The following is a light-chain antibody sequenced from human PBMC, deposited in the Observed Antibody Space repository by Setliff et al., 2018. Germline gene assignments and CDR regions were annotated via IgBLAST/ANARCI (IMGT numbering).Light chain of an antibody. V-gene: IGLV2-14*03. CDR3: ASYTATSTPLYV. Sequence: SALAQPASVSGSPGQSITISCTGTSSDIGGYNYVSWYQQHPGKAPKLMIYDVINRPSGISHRFSGSKSGNTASLTISGLQPEDEADYYCASYTATSTPLYVFGTGTKV. J-gene: IGLJ1*01. CDR2: DVI. CDR1: SSDIGGYNY.